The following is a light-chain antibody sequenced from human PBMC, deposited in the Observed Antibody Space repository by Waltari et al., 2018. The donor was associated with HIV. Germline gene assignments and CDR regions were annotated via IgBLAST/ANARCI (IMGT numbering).Light chain of an antibody. J-gene: IGLJ1*01. V-gene: IGLV1-44*01. Sequence: QSMLTPPPSASGTPGQRVPMSCSGSRSYTARNIVNWYQLLPGTAPILLICSSNQRPSGVPDRIAGSKSGTSASLAISGLQSEDEADYYCATWDDTLNGYVFGTGTKVTVL. CDR2: SSN. CDR1: RSYTARNI. CDR3: ATWDDTLNGYV.